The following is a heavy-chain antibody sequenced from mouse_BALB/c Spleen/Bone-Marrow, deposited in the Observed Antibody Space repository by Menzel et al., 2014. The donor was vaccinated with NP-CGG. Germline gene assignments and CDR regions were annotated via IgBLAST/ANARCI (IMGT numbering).Heavy chain of an antibody. CDR2: IRNKANGYTT. CDR3: ARDGYDDY. V-gene: IGHV7-3*02. CDR1: GFTFTDYY. D-gene: IGHD2-2*01. Sequence: EVMLVESGGGLVQPGGSLRLSCATSGFTFTDYYMSWVRQPPGKALEWLGFIRNKANGYTTEYSASVKGRLTISRDNSQSILYLQMNTLRAEDSATYYCARDGYDDYWGQGTTLTVPS. J-gene: IGHJ2*01.